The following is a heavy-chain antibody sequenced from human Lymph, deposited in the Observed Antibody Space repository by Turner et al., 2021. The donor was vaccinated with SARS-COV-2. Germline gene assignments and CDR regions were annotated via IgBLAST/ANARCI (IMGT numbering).Heavy chain of an antibody. D-gene: IGHD4-17*01. CDR1: GFTFSTYS. V-gene: IGHV3-21*01. J-gene: IGHJ4*02. CDR2: ISSSSSYI. CDR3: ARDIPTTADYFDY. Sequence: EVQLVESVGGLVKPGGSLRLSCAASGFTFSTYSMTWVRQAPGKGLEWISSISSSSSYIYYADSVKGRFTISRDDAKNSLYLQMNSLRAEDTAVYYCARDIPTTADYFDYWGQGTLVTVSS.